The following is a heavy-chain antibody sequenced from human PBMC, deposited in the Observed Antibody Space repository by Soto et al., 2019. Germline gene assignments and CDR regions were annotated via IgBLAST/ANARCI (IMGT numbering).Heavy chain of an antibody. D-gene: IGHD3-3*01. Sequence: QITLDESGPTVVRPTETLTLTCRFSGFSLTTSGVGVGWIRQSPGKAPEWLALIYWDDDKRYSASLKSRLTSTKDTCKNQVVLTVSDLDPTDTATYYCAHIVLRTVFGLVTTPPIYFDFWGQGTPVAVSS. CDR3: AHIVLRTVFGLVTTPPIYFDF. J-gene: IGHJ4*02. CDR1: GFSLTTSGVG. CDR2: IYWDDDK. V-gene: IGHV2-5*02.